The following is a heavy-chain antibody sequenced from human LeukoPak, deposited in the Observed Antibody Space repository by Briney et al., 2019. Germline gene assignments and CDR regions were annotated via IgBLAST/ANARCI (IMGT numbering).Heavy chain of an antibody. J-gene: IGHJ6*02. CDR2: INHSGST. D-gene: IGHD3-10*01. CDR3: ARERYYYGSGNYGMDV. V-gene: IGHV4-34*01. Sequence: SETLSLTCAVYGGSFSGYYWSWIRQPPGKGLEWMGEINHSGSTNYNPSLKSRVTISVDTSKNQFSLKLSSVTAADTAVYYCARERYYYGSGNYGMDVWGQGTTVTVSS. CDR1: GGSFSGYY.